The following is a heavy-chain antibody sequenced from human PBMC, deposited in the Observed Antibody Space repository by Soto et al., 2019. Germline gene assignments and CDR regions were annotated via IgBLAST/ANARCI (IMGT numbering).Heavy chain of an antibody. J-gene: IGHJ4*02. Sequence: PGESLKISCAASGFSFGSYALSWVRQAPGKGLEWVSTISGSDGKTFYADAVKGLFSISRDTSQNTLYLQMNSLRADDTAIYYCARWSYLDYWGQGTRVTVSS. D-gene: IGHD3-3*01. V-gene: IGHV3-23*01. CDR1: GFSFGSYA. CDR2: ISGSDGKT. CDR3: ARWSYLDY.